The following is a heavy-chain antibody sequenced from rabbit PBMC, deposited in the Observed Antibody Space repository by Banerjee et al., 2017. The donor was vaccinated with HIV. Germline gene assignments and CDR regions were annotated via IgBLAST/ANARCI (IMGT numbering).Heavy chain of an antibody. CDR1: GFDFSSYG. V-gene: IGHV1S45*01. Sequence: QEQLKETGGGLVQPGGSLTLSCKASGFDFSSYGVSWVRQAPGKGLEWIGCIDTGSGTTYYASWAKGRFSMSKTSSTTVTLQMTSLTAADTATYFCVRDWGSAYDLWGPGTLVTVS. CDR3: VRDWGSAYDL. CDR2: IDTGSGTT. D-gene: IGHD3-1*01. J-gene: IGHJ4*01.